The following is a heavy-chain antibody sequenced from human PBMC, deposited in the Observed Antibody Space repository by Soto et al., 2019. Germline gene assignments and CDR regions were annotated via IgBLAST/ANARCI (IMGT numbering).Heavy chain of an antibody. CDR1: GFSLSTSGVG. J-gene: IGHJ5*02. D-gene: IGHD3-3*01. CDR3: VTSRTGEADFWRYNWFDP. CDR2: IYCDDDK. V-gene: IGHV2-5*02. Sequence: QITLKESGPTLVTPTQTLTLTCTFSGFSLSTSGVGVAWIRQPPGKALEWLALIYCDDDKRYSPSLKSRLTITNDTSKNQVVLTMNNMDPVDTATYYCVTSRTGEADFWRYNWFDPWGPGTLVTVSS.